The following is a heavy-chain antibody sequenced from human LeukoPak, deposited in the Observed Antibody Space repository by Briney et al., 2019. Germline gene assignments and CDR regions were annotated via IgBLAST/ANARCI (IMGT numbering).Heavy chain of an antibody. V-gene: IGHV1-24*01. CDR3: AVTLEGRGRWEEIDY. CDR2: FDPVEGDT. CDR1: GYTLTELS. D-gene: IGHD1-26*01. J-gene: IGHJ4*02. Sequence: WASVKVSCKVSGYTLTELSMHWVRQAPGKGLEWMGGFDPVEGDTIYAQKFQGRVTMTEDTSTDTASMELSSLRSDDAAVYYCAVTLEGRGRWEEIDYWGQGTLVTVSS.